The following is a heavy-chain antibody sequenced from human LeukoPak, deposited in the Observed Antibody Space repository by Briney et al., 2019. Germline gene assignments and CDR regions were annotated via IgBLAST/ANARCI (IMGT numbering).Heavy chain of an antibody. V-gene: IGHV3-30-3*01. CDR2: ISYDGSNK. D-gene: IGHD5-18*01. CDR3: ASRGYSYGSYYFDY. CDR1: GFTFSSYA. J-gene: IGHJ4*02. Sequence: PGGSLRLSCAASGFTFSSYAMHWVRQAPGKGLEWVAVISYDGSNKYYADSVKGRFTISRDNSKNTLHLQMNSLRAEDTAVYYCASRGYSYGSYYFDYWGQGTLVTVSS.